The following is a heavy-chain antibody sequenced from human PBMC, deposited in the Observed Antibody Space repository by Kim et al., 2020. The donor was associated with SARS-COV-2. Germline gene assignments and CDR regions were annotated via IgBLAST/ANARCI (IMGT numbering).Heavy chain of an antibody. CDR2: INTGGSII. V-gene: IGHV3-48*03. J-gene: IGHJ4*02. CDR1: GFTFSSYE. Sequence: GGSLRLSSAASGFTFSSYEMNWVRQAPGKGLEWVSYINTGGSIIYYADSVRGRFTISRDNAKNSLYLQMNSLRAEDTAVYYCARDSGDGWGTYHDNHFDYWGQGALVTVSS. CDR3: ARDSGDGWGTYHDNHFDY. D-gene: IGHD3-10*01.